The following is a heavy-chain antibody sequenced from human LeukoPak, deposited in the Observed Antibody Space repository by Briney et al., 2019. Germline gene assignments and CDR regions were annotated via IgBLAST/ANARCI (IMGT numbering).Heavy chain of an antibody. CDR1: GGTFSSYA. Sequence: ASVKVSCKASGGTFSSYAISWVRQAPGKGLEWMGGFDPEHGRTIYAQKFQGRVTMTEDTSTDTAYMELSSLRSEDTAVYYCATDLPRYYDGTSMLSSYWGQGTLVTVSS. J-gene: IGHJ4*02. CDR3: ATDLPRYYDGTSMLSSY. V-gene: IGHV1-24*01. CDR2: FDPEHGRT. D-gene: IGHD3-22*01.